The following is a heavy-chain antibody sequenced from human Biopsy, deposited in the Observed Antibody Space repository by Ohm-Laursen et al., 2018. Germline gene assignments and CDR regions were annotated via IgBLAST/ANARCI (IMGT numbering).Heavy chain of an antibody. CDR2: FDLDDGET. V-gene: IGHV1-24*01. D-gene: IGHD1-1*01. CDR3: ATNIRGGELEPWKGHYYGMDV. J-gene: IGHJ6*02. Sequence: VASVKVSCKVSGYSLIELSMYWVRQAPGKGLEWMGSFDLDDGETINVQRFQGRVTMTADTSTDTAYMEMSGLRSDDTAVYYCATNIRGGELEPWKGHYYGMDVWGQGTSVTVSS. CDR1: GYSLIELS.